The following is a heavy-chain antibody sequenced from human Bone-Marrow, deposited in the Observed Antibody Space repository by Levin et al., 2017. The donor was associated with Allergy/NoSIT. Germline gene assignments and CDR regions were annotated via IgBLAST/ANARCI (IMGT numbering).Heavy chain of an antibody. V-gene: IGHV1-69*13. J-gene: IGHJ6*02. Sequence: SVKVSCKASGGTFSSYAISWVRQAPGQGLEWMGGIIPIFGTANYAQKFQGRVTITADESTSTAYMELSSLRSEDTAVYYCASPVNIPATVYYYYGMDVWGQGTTVTVSS. CDR2: IIPIFGTA. CDR1: GGTFSSYA. CDR3: ASPVNIPATVYYYYGMDV. D-gene: IGHD2/OR15-2a*01.